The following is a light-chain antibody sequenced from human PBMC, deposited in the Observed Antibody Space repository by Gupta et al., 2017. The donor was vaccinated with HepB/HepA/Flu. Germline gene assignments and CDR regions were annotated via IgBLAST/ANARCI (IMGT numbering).Light chain of an antibody. Sequence: DIQMTQSPSSVSASVGDSVTITCRASHSIRSWLAWYQQKPGQAPKLLIYATSNLQNGVPSRFSGSGSGTDFTLTISSLQPEDFATYYCLQSISYPLTFGGGTRVQIK. CDR1: HSIRSW. V-gene: IGKV1-12*01. J-gene: IGKJ4*01. CDR2: ATS. CDR3: LQSISYPLT.